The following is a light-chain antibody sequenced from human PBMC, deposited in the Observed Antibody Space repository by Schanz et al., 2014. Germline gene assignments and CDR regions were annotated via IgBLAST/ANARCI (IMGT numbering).Light chain of an antibody. J-gene: IGLJ3*02. CDR1: SSNIGAGYD. Sequence: QSVLTQPPSVSGAPGQRVTISCTGTSSNIGAGYDVHWYQQLPGTAPKLLIYSNNNRPSGVPDRFSGSKSGTSASLAISGLHFDDEADYYCAAWDDSLNGWVFGGGTKLTVL. CDR2: SNN. CDR3: AAWDDSLNGWV. V-gene: IGLV1-40*01.